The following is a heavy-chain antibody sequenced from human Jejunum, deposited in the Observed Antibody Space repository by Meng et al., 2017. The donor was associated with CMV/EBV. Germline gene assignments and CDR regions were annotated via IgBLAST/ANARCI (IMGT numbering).Heavy chain of an antibody. CDR3: AREGPPYGSDL. CDR2: IYTGGST. J-gene: IGHJ5*02. Sequence: SCVASGFSVSSNYMTWVRQAPGKGLEWVSVIYTGGSTYYADSVKGRFTISRDNSKNTLYLQMNSLRAEDTAVYYCAREGPPYGSDLWGQGTLVTVSS. CDR1: GFSVSSNY. D-gene: IGHD3-10*01. V-gene: IGHV3-53*01.